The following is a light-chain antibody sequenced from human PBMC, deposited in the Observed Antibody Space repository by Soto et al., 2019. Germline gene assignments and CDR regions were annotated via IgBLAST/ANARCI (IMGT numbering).Light chain of an antibody. J-gene: IGKJ2*01. CDR3: QQYNSYSYT. CDR2: DAS. Sequence: DIQMTQSPSTLSASVGDRVTITCRASQSISSWLAWYQQKPGKAPKLLIYDASSLESGVPSRFNGSGSGTEFTLTISSLQPDDFATYYRQQYNSYSYTFGQGTKLEIK. V-gene: IGKV1-5*01. CDR1: QSISSW.